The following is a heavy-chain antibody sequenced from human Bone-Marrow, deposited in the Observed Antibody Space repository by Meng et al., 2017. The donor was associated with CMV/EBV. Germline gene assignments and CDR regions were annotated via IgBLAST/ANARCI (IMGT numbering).Heavy chain of an antibody. J-gene: IGHJ4*02. D-gene: IGHD6-6*01. CDR1: GFTFSSYW. CDR2: IKQDGSEK. V-gene: IGHV3-7*01. CDR3: ARARRYSSSSPYYFDY. Sequence: GGSLRLSCAASGFTFSSYWMSWVRQAPGKGLEWVANIKQDGSEKYYVDSVKGRFTISRDNAKNSLYLQMNSLRAEDTAVYYRARARRYSSSSPYYFDYWGQGTLVTVSS.